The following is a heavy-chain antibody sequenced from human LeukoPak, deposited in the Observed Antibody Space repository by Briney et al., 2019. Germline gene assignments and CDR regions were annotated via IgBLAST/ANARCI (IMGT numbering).Heavy chain of an antibody. V-gene: IGHV3-23*01. CDR1: GFTFSTYA. Sequence: GGSLRLSCAASGFTFSTYAMSWVRQAPGKGLEWVSAISGSGVSTYYADSVKGRFTISRDNSKNTLYLQMNSLRAEDTAVYYCAADSSGWYFSDYWGQGTLVTVSP. CDR2: ISGSGVST. J-gene: IGHJ4*02. CDR3: AADSSGWYFSDY. D-gene: IGHD6-19*01.